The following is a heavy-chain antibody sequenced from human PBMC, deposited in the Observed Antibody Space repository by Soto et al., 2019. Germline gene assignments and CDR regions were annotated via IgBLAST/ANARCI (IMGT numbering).Heavy chain of an antibody. Sequence: EVQLVESGGGLVQPGGCLRLSCAASGFTFSSYSMNLVRQAPGKGLEWVSYISSSSSTIYYAESVKGRFTISRDNAKNSLYLQMNSLRDEDTAVYYCAREGGNLNWFDPWGQGTLVTVSS. CDR1: GFTFSSYS. CDR3: AREGGNLNWFDP. V-gene: IGHV3-48*02. J-gene: IGHJ5*02. CDR2: ISSSSSTI. D-gene: IGHD1-26*01.